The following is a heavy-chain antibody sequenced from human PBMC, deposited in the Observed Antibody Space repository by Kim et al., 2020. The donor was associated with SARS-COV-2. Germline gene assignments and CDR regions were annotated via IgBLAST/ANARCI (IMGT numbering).Heavy chain of an antibody. V-gene: IGHV4-34*01. CDR2: INHSGST. CDR3: ARALFHIVVVTAGGAGGWFDP. D-gene: IGHD2-21*02. CDR1: GGSFSGYY. Sequence: SETLSLTCAVYGGSFSGYYWSWIRQPPGKGLEWIGEINHSGSTNYNPSLKSRVTISVDTSKNQFSLKLSSVTAADTAVYYCARALFHIVVVTAGGAGGWFDPWGQGTLVTVSS. J-gene: IGHJ5*02.